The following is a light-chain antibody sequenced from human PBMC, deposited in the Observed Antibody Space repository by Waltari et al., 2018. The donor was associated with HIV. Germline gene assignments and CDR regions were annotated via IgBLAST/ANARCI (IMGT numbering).Light chain of an antibody. J-gene: IGLJ2*01. CDR1: KLGDKY. V-gene: IGLV3-1*01. Sequence: SYELTQPPSVSVSPGQTASITSSGDKLGDKYACWYQQKPGQSPVLVIYQDSKRPSGIPERFSGSNSGNTATLTISGTQTLDEADYYCQAWDISTVVFGGGTKLTVL. CDR2: QDS. CDR3: QAWDISTVV.